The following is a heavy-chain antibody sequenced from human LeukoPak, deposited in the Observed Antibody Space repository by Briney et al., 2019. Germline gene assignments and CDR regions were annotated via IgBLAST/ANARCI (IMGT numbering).Heavy chain of an antibody. D-gene: IGHD5-12*01. V-gene: IGHV5-51*01. J-gene: IGHJ6*02. CDR1: GYSFTSYW. CDR2: IYPGDSDT. CDR3: ARRGYSGYDYTPNGVDV. Sequence: GESLKISCKGSGYSFTSYWIGWVRQMPGKGLEWMGIIYPGDSDTRYSPSFQGQVTISADKSISTAYLQWSSLKASDTAMYYCARRGYSGYDYTPNGVDVWGQGTTVTVSS.